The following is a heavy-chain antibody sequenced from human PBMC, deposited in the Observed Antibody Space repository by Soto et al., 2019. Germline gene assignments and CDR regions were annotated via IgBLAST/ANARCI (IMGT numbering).Heavy chain of an antibody. CDR1: GFTVSSYA. J-gene: IGHJ5*02. Sequence: GCQRLSGADSGFTVSSYAISWVRQAPGKGLEWVSRIKTNGSSTNYADSVKGRFTISRDNAKNMLYLQMNSLRPEDTAVYYCTREKFDPWGQGTLVTVSS. V-gene: IGHV3-74*01. CDR3: TREKFDP. CDR2: IKTNGSST.